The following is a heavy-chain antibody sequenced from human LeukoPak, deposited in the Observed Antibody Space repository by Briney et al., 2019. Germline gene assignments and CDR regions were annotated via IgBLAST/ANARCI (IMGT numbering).Heavy chain of an antibody. Sequence: GASVKVSCKASGYTFTSHGISWVRQAPGQGLEWMGWISAYNGNTNYGQKLQGRVTMITDTSTSTAYMELRSLRSDDTAVYYCARDSATTYYGSGSWDSYGMDVWGQGTTVTVSS. D-gene: IGHD3-10*01. CDR1: GYTFTSHG. CDR3: ARDSATTYYGSGSWDSYGMDV. V-gene: IGHV1-18*01. CDR2: ISAYNGNT. J-gene: IGHJ6*02.